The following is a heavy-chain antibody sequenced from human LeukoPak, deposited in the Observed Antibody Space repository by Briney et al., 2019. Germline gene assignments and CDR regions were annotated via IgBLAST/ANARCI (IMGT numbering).Heavy chain of an antibody. CDR2: INAYNGNT. Sequence: ASVKVSCKASGYTFTNYVISWVRQAPGQGLEWMGWINAYNGNTNYAQTLQGRVTMTTDTSTSTAYMELSSLRSEDTAVYYCARGRSGDYFLSAGSRWADYWGQGTLVTVSS. CDR3: ARGRSGDYFLSAGSRWADY. D-gene: IGHD2/OR15-2a*01. V-gene: IGHV1-18*01. CDR1: GYTFTNYV. J-gene: IGHJ4*02.